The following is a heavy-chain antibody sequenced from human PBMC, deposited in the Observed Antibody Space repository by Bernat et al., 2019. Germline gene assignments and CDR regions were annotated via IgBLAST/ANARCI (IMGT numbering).Heavy chain of an antibody. CDR2: IYPGDSDT. D-gene: IGHD3-9*01. CDR3: ARALILTGYYYYFDY. Sequence: EVQLVQSGAEVKKPGESLKISCKGSGYSFTSYWIGWVRQMPGKGLEWMGIIYPGDSDTRYSPSFQGQVTISADKSISTAYLQWSRLKASDTAMYYCARALILTGYYYYFDYWGQGTLVTVSS. V-gene: IGHV5-51*01. J-gene: IGHJ4*02. CDR1: GYSFTSYW.